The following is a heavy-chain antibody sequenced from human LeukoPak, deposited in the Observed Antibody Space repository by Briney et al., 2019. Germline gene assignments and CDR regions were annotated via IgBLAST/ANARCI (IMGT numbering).Heavy chain of an antibody. CDR1: GFTFSSYY. CDR3: GRGMRDYYGLDY. V-gene: IGHV3-7*01. J-gene: IGHJ4*02. CDR2: IKKDGTEK. Sequence: GGSLRLSCTASGFTFSSYYMSWVRQAPGRGLEWVASIKKDGTEKYYVDSVKGRFTISRDNAKNTLYLQMNSLTVEDTAVYYCGRGMRDYYGLDYWGQGILVTVSS. D-gene: IGHD3-10*01.